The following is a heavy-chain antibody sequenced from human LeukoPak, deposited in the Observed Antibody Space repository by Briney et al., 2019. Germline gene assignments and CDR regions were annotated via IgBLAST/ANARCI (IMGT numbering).Heavy chain of an antibody. Sequence: SVKVSCKASGGTFSSYAISWVRQAPGQGLERMGRIIPIFGIANYAQKFQGRVTITADKSTSTAYMELSSLRSEDTAVYYCAREMAIVVVPAAIHRRVPSLLRFLEWLLTVRSYGMDVWGQGTTVAVSS. CDR1: GGTFSSYA. J-gene: IGHJ6*02. CDR2: IIPIFGIA. CDR3: AREMAIVVVPAAIHRRVPSLLRFLEWLLTVRSYGMDV. D-gene: IGHD3-3*01. V-gene: IGHV1-69*04.